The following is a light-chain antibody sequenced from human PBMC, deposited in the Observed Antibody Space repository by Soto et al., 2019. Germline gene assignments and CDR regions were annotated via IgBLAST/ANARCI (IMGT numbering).Light chain of an antibody. CDR3: QQSSNWPPIN. J-gene: IGKJ5*01. CDR1: QTISNS. CDR2: GAS. V-gene: IGKV3-11*01. Sequence: EIVLTQSQGTLSFAPVERATLSCMSSQTISNSLAWYQQKPGQAPRLLMYGASTRATGFPARFSGSGSGTDFTLTIRRLEPEDFALYYCQQSSNWPPINCGKGPRRAIK.